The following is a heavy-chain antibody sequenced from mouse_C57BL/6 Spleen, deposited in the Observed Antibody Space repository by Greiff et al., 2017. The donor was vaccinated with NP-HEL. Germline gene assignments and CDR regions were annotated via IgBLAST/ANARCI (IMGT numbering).Heavy chain of an antibody. CDR3: AKGYHYFDD. J-gene: IGHJ2*01. D-gene: IGHD2-2*01. CDR1: GYTFTSYW. Sequence: VQLQQPGAELVMPGASVKLSCKASGYTFTSYWMHWVKQRPGQGLEWIGEIDPSDSYTNYNQKFKGKSTLTVDKSSSTAYMQLSSLTSEDSAVYYCAKGYHYFDDWGQGTTLTVSS. V-gene: IGHV1-69*01. CDR2: IDPSDSYT.